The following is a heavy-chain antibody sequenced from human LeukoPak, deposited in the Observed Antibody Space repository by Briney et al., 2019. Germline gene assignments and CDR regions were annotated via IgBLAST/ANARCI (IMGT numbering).Heavy chain of an antibody. CDR1: GYIFTTYY. J-gene: IGHJ4*02. CDR2: INPSGGSI. D-gene: IGHD5-18*01. Sequence: ASVKVSCKASGYIFTTYYLHWVRQDPGQGLEWMGIINPSGGSISYAQKFQGRVTMTRDTSTSTVYMELSSLISDDTAVYYCARGPGYNYDYYFDYWGQGTLVTVSS. V-gene: IGHV1-46*01. CDR3: ARGPGYNYDYYFDY.